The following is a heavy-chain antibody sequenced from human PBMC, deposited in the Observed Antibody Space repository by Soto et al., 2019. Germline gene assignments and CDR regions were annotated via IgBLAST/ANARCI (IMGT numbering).Heavy chain of an antibody. CDR2: INPSGGST. CDR3: ARSVDTAMGDYYYYGMDV. D-gene: IGHD5-18*01. Sequence: ASVKVSCKAPGYTFTSYYMHWVRQAPGQGLEWMGIINPSGGSTSYAQKFQGRVTMTRDTSTSTVYMELSSLRSEDTAVYYCARSVDTAMGDYYYYGMDVWGQGTTVTVSS. V-gene: IGHV1-46*01. J-gene: IGHJ6*02. CDR1: GYTFTSYY.